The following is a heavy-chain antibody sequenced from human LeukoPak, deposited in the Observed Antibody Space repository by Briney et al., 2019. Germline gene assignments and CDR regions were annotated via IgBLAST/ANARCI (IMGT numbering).Heavy chain of an antibody. V-gene: IGHV4-4*07. Sequence: SETLSFTCTVSGGSISSYYWSWIRQPAGKGLEWIGRIYTSGSTNYNPSLKSRVTMSVDTSKNQFSLKLSSVTAADTAVYYCARGPNYYDSSGNDYWGQGTLVTVSS. CDR1: GGSISSYY. CDR2: IYTSGST. J-gene: IGHJ4*02. CDR3: ARGPNYYDSSGNDY. D-gene: IGHD3-22*01.